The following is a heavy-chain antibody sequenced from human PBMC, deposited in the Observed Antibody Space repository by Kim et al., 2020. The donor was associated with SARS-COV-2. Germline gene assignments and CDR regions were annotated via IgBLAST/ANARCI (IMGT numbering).Heavy chain of an antibody. CDR2: INHSGST. D-gene: IGHD2-2*01. V-gene: IGHV4-34*01. J-gene: IGHJ5*02. CDR1: GGSFSGYY. Sequence: SETLSLTCAVYGGSFSGYYWSWIRQPPGKGLEWIGEINHSGSTNYNPSLKSRVTISVDTSKNQFSLKLSSVTAADTAVYYCARSVIVVVPAAITPWFDPWGQGALVTVSS. CDR3: ARSVIVVVPAAITPWFDP.